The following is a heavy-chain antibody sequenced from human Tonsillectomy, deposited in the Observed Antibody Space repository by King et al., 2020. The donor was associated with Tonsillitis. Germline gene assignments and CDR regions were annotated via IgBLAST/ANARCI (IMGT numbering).Heavy chain of an antibody. CDR2: IAYDGSYK. V-gene: IGHV3-33*05. Sequence: VQLVESGGGVAQPGRSLRVSCAASGFTFSSYGMHWVRQAPGKGLEWVAVIAYDGSYKNYADPVKGRFTISRDNSKNTLYLQMNSLRAEDTAVYYCAREDGVGSESCHNWLDPWGQGTLVTVSS. J-gene: IGHJ5*02. D-gene: IGHD3-10*01. CDR3: AREDGVGSESCHNWLDP. CDR1: GFTFSSYG.